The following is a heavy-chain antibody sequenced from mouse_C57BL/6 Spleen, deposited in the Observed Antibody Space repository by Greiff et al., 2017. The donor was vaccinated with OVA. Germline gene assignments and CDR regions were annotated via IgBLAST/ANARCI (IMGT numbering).Heavy chain of an antibody. CDR1: GYTFPDYY. J-gene: IGHJ4*01. D-gene: IGHD1-1*01. CDR2: IGPGSGST. Sequence: VQLQQSGAELVKPGASVKISCKASGYTFPDYYINWVKQRPGQGLEGIGRIGPGSGSTSYNEKFKGKATLTADKSSSTAYMQLSSLTSEDSAVYFCARWGYYGSHGAMDYWGQGTSVTVSS. V-gene: IGHV1-77*01. CDR3: ARWGYYGSHGAMDY.